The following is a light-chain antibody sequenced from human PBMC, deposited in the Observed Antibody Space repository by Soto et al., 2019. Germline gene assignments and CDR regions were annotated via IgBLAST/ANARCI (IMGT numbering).Light chain of an antibody. Sequence: ENVLTQSPGTLSLSPGERATLSCGASQSVSSNLAWYQQKPGQAPRLLIYGASTRATGIPARFSGSGSGTEFTLTISSLQSEDFAVYYCQQYNNWPRGTFGQGTKVDIK. CDR1: QSVSSN. J-gene: IGKJ1*01. CDR2: GAS. CDR3: QQYNNWPRGT. V-gene: IGKV3-15*01.